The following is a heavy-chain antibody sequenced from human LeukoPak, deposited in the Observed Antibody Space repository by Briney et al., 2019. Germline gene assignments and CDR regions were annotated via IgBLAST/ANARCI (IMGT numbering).Heavy chain of an antibody. CDR3: AKDAAEYYYDSSGYLNWFDP. D-gene: IGHD3-22*01. J-gene: IGHJ5*02. V-gene: IGHV3-30*18. CDR1: GFTFSNYW. Sequence: GVSLRLSCAASGFTFSNYWMHWVRQAPGKGLEWVAVISYDGSNKYYADSVKGRFTISRDNSKNTLYLQMSSLRAEDTAVYYCAKDAAEYYYDSSGYLNWFDPWGQGTLVTVSS. CDR2: ISYDGSNK.